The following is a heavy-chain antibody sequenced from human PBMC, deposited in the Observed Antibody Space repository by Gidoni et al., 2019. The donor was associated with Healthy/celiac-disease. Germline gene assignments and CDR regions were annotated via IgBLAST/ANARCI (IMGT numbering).Heavy chain of an antibody. J-gene: IGHJ4*02. V-gene: IGHV3-48*02. CDR1: GFTFSSYR. CDR3: ARARDYDFWSGSLPYYFDY. CDR2: ISSSSSTI. Sequence: EVQLVESGGGLVQPVGSLRLSCAASGFTFSSYRMNWVRQAPGKGLEWVAYISSSSSTISYADSVKGRFTSSRDNAKNSLYLQMNSLRDEDTAVYYCARARDYDFWSGSLPYYFDYWGQGTLVTVSS. D-gene: IGHD3-3*01.